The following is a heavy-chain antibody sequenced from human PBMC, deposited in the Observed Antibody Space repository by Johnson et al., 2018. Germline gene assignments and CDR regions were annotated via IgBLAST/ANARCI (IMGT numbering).Heavy chain of an antibody. CDR2: ISWNSGSI. J-gene: IGHJ6*02. V-gene: IGHV3-9*01. CDR1: GFTFDDYA. Sequence: EVQLVESGGGLVQPGGSLKLSCAASGFTFDDYAMHWVRQAPGKGLEWVSGISWNSGSIGYADSVKGRFTISRDNAKNSLYLQMNSLRAEDTALYYCAKDMGQQLAPLGMDVGGQGTTVTVSS. D-gene: IGHD6-13*01. CDR3: AKDMGQQLAPLGMDV.